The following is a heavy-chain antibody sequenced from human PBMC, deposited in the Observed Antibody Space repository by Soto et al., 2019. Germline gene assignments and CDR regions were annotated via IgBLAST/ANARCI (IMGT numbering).Heavy chain of an antibody. J-gene: IGHJ4*02. V-gene: IGHV1-24*01. CDR3: ASPHYYDSSGFGPNRHFDY. CDR1: GYTLTELS. Sequence: ASVKVSCKVSGYTLTELSMHWVRQAPGKGLEWMGGFDPEDGETIYAQKFQGRVTMTEDTSTDTAYMELSSLRSEDTAVYYCASPHYYDSSGFGPNRHFDYWRQGTLVTVSS. D-gene: IGHD3-22*01. CDR2: FDPEDGET.